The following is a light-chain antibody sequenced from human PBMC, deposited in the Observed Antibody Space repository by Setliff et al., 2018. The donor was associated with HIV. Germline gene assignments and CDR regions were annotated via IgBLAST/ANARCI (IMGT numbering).Light chain of an antibody. J-gene: IGLJ1*01. CDR2: DVS. CDR1: SSDVGGYKY. Sequence: QSALTQPASVSGSPGQSITISCTGTSSDVGGYKYVSWYQQHPGKAPKLMIYDVSKRPSGVSNRFSGSKSGNTASLTISGLRAEDEADYYCSSYTSSNTEVFGTGTKVTVL. CDR3: SSYTSSNTEV. V-gene: IGLV2-14*01.